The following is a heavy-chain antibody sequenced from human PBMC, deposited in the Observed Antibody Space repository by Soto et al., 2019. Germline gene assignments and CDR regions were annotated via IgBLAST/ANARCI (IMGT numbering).Heavy chain of an antibody. J-gene: IGHJ6*02. Sequence: SETLSLTCAVYGGSFSGSSWSWIRQPPGKGLEWIGELNHSGSTNYNPSLKSRVTISVDTSKNQFSLKLTSVTAADTAVYYCARERVVVVPAAVRYGVDVWGRGTTVTVSS. CDR2: LNHSGST. V-gene: IGHV4-34*01. CDR1: GGSFSGSS. CDR3: ARERVVVVPAAVRYGVDV. D-gene: IGHD2-2*02.